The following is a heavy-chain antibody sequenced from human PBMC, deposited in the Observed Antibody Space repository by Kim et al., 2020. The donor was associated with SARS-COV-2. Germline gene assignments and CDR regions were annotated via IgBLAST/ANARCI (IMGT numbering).Heavy chain of an antibody. V-gene: IGHV1-18*04. J-gene: IGHJ6*02. Sequence: ASVKVSCKASGYTFTSYGISWVRQAPGQGLEWMGWISAYNGNTNYAQKLQGRVTMTTDTSTSTAYMELRSLRSDDTAVYYCARDLGNDFWSGYYQYYYYYGMDVWGQGTTVTVSS. CDR2: ISAYNGNT. CDR1: GYTFTSYG. D-gene: IGHD3-3*01. CDR3: ARDLGNDFWSGYYQYYYYYGMDV.